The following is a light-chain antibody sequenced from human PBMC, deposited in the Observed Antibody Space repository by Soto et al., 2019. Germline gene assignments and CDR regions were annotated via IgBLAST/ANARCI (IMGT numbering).Light chain of an antibody. CDR3: HQYNNWPPWT. J-gene: IGKJ1*01. Sequence: VMTQSPVTLSASPGETATLSCKASQNILRTLAWYQQKPGQPPRLLIYGASTMVTGIPARLSGNGSGTEFTLTISSLQSEDFAVYYCHQYNNWPPWTFGQGTKVEV. CDR1: QNILRT. V-gene: IGKV3D-15*01. CDR2: GAS.